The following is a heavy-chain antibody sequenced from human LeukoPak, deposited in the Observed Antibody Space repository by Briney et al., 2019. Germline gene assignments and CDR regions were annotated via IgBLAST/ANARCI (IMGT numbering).Heavy chain of an antibody. Sequence: PGGSLRLSCAASGFTSSNYAMSWVRQAPGKGLEWVSTISGSGDSTYYADSVKGRLTISRDNFKNTLHLQMNSLRAEDTALYYCAKVPYSDYGSGRPPFMDAWGQGTTVTVSS. D-gene: IGHD3-10*01. J-gene: IGHJ6*02. V-gene: IGHV3-23*01. CDR1: GFTSSNYA. CDR3: AKVPYSDYGSGRPPFMDA. CDR2: ISGSGDST.